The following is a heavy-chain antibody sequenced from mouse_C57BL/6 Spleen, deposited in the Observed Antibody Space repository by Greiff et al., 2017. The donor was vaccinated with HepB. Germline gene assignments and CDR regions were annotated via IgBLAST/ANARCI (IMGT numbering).Heavy chain of an antibody. Sequence: EVQLQQSGPELVKPGASVKISCKASGYTFTDYYMNWVKQSHGKSLEWIGDINPNNGGTSYNQKFKGKATLTVDKSSSTAYMELRSLTSEDSAVYYGARGDDYDSYYYAMDYWGQGTSVTVSS. D-gene: IGHD2-4*01. CDR3: ARGDDYDSYYYAMDY. CDR1: GYTFTDYY. J-gene: IGHJ4*01. V-gene: IGHV1-26*01. CDR2: INPNNGGT.